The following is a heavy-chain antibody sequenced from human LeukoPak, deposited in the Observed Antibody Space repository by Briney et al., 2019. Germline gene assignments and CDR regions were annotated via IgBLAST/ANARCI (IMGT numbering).Heavy chain of an antibody. J-gene: IGHJ4*02. D-gene: IGHD3-22*01. CDR3: ARRLHYYDSSGYYDY. V-gene: IGHV4-30-2*01. Sequence: SETLSLTCAVSGGSISSGGYSWSWLRQPPGKGLEWIGYIYHSGSTYYNPSLKSRVTISVDRSKNQFSLKLSSVTAADTAVYYCARRLHYYDSSGYYDYWGQGTLVTVSS. CDR2: IYHSGST. CDR1: GGSISSGGYS.